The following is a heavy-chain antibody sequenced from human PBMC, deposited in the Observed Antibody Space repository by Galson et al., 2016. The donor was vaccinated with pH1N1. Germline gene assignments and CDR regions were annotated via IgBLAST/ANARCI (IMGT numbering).Heavy chain of an antibody. CDR3: AIRLGHSYGYSLRYAFDV. V-gene: IGHV5-51*03. D-gene: IGHD5-18*01. CDR1: GYRFTNYW. Sequence: QSGAEVKKAGESLKISCKGSGYRFTNYWIGWVRQAPGRGLEWMGIIFPGDSDTKYSPSFQGQVTISVDKSITTVYLQLSSLKASDIAMYYCAIRLGHSYGYSLRYAFDVWGQGTMVIVSS. J-gene: IGHJ3*01. CDR2: IFPGDSDT.